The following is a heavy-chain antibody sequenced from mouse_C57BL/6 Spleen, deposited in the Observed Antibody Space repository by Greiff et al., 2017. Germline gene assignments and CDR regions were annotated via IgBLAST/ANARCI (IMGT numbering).Heavy chain of an antibody. CDR3: ESQMERDWFAY. Sequence: VQLQQPGAELVKPGASVKLSCKASGYTFTSYWMQWVKQRPGQGLEWIGMIEPNSGSTNYNEKFKSKATLTVDKSTSTAYMQLSSLRSEDAAVYFYESQMERDWFAYWGQGTLVTVSA. J-gene: IGHJ3*01. V-gene: IGHV1-64*01. CDR1: GYTFTSYW. CDR2: IEPNSGST.